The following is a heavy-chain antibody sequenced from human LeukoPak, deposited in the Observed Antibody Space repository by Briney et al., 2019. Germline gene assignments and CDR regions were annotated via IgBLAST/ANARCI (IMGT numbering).Heavy chain of an antibody. CDR2: ISYDGSNK. D-gene: IGHD1-26*01. CDR3: ARNWELLY. Sequence: GGSLRLSCAASGFTFSSYAMHWVRQAPGKGLEWVAVISYDGSNKYYADSVKGRFTISRDNSKNTLYLQMNSLRAEDTAVYYCARNWELLYWGQGTLVTVSS. CDR1: GFTFSSYA. J-gene: IGHJ4*02. V-gene: IGHV3-30-3*01.